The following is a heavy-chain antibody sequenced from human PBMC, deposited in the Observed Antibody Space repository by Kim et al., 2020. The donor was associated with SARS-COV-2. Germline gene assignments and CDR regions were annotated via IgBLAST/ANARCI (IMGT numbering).Heavy chain of an antibody. D-gene: IGHD2-8*01. CDR2: IHYSGGT. CDR1: GDSLTSGGLY. Sequence: SETLSLTCAVSGDSLTSGGLYWSWIRQHPENGREWIGYIHYSGGTYYNPSLRSRINMSVDTSKKQFSLTLTAVTAADTAIYYCARLAVLGQDYFDYWGQG. V-gene: IGHV4-31*11. CDR3: ARLAVLGQDYFDY. J-gene: IGHJ4*02.